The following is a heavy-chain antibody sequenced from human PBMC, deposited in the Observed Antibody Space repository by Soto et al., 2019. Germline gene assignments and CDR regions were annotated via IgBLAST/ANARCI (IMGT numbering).Heavy chain of an antibody. V-gene: IGHV3-23*01. CDR1: GLTFSTSA. D-gene: IGHD6-13*01. CDR2: ISESGSST. J-gene: IGHJ5*02. Sequence: EVHLLESGGGLVQPGGSLRLSCAASGLTFSTSAMGWVRQAPGKGLEWVSAISESGSSTNYAYSVKGRFTISKDNSKDVLYLQMNSLRADDTAIYYCAKAFGYSSSWYARNWFDPWGRGTLVTVSS. CDR3: AKAFGYSSSWYARNWFDP.